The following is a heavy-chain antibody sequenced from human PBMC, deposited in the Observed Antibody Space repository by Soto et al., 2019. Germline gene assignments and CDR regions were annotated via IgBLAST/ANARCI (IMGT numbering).Heavy chain of an antibody. V-gene: IGHV5-51*01. D-gene: IGHD3-10*01. J-gene: IGHJ5*01. Sequence: GESLKISCKGSGYNFTTYWIAWVRQMPGKGLEWMGIIFPDDSDTRYSPSFQGQVTISADKSINTSYLQWSILKASDTAMYYCARRPGQVDSWGQGTLVTVSS. CDR3: ARRPGQVDS. CDR2: IFPDDSDT. CDR1: GYNFTTYW.